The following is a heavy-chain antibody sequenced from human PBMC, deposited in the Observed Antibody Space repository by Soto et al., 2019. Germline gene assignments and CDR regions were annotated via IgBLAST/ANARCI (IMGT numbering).Heavy chain of an antibody. Sequence: GGSLRLSCAASGFTFSSYSMNWVRQAPGKGLEWVSSISSSSYIYYADSVKGRFTISRDNAKNSLYLQMNSLRAEDTAVYYCARTYYDSSGSLDYWGQGTLVTVSS. CDR3: ARTYYDSSGSLDY. J-gene: IGHJ4*02. CDR2: ISSSSYI. CDR1: GFTFSSYS. V-gene: IGHV3-21*01. D-gene: IGHD3-22*01.